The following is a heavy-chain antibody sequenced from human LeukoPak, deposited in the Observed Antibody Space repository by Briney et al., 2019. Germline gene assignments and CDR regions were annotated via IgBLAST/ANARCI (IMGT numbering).Heavy chain of an antibody. D-gene: IGHD3-16*02. V-gene: IGHV3-7*01. CDR1: GFTFSNYW. J-gene: IGHJ6*04. Sequence: SGGSLRLSCAASGFTFSNYWMSWVRQAPGKGLEWVANIKLDGSEKYYVDSVKGQFTISRDNAENSLYLQMNSLRAEDTAVYYCARDRYESDVWGKGTTVTISS. CDR2: IKLDGSEK. CDR3: ARDRYESDV.